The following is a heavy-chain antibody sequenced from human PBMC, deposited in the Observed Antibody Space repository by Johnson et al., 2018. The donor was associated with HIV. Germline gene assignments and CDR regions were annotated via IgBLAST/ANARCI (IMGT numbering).Heavy chain of an antibody. CDR1: GFTFDDHG. V-gene: IGHV3-20*04. CDR2: INWNDGST. CDR3: ARAGDYDAFDI. Sequence: MQLVESGGGVVRPGGSLRLSCAASGFTFDDHGMSWVRQAPGKGLEWVSGINWNDGSTGYADSVKGRFTISRDNAKNSLYLQMNSLRAEDTAVYYCARAGDYDAFDIWGQGTMVTVSS. J-gene: IGHJ3*02. D-gene: IGHD3-16*01.